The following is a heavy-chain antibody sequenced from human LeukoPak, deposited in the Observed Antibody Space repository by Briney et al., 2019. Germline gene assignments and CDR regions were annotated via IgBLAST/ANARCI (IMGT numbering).Heavy chain of an antibody. CDR3: ARGGTYYYDSSGYLI. CDR1: GGSISSGDYY. V-gene: IGHV4-30-4*08. J-gene: IGHJ3*02. D-gene: IGHD3-22*01. CDR2: IYYSGST. Sequence: PSETLSLTCTVSGGSISSGDYYWSWIRQPPGKGLEWIGYIYYSGSTYYNPSLKSRVTISVDTSKNQFPLKLSSVTAADTAVYYCARGGTYYYDSSGYLIWGQGTMVTVSS.